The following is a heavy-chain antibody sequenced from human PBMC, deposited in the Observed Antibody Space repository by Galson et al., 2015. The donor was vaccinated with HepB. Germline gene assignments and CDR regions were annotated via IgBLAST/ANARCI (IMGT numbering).Heavy chain of an antibody. Sequence: SLRLSCAASGFTFSSYAMNWVRQAPGKGLEWVSTIGENGGSIFYADSVRGRFTVSRDNSKSTLFLQMNSLRAEDTAIYYCAKRRPNWGDFDYWGQGTLVSVSS. J-gene: IGHJ4*02. D-gene: IGHD7-27*01. CDR3: AKRRPNWGDFDY. CDR2: IGENGGSI. V-gene: IGHV3-23*01. CDR1: GFTFSSYA.